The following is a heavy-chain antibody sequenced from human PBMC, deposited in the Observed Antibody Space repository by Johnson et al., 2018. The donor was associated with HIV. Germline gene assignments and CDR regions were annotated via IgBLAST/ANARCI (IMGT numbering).Heavy chain of an antibody. CDR3: AKNSAAFDI. CDR2: ITGSGGNT. V-gene: IGHV3-23*04. CDR1: GFAFSNYA. J-gene: IGHJ3*02. D-gene: IGHD3-10*01. Sequence: MMLVESGGGLVQPGGSLRLSCAASGFAFSNYAMTWVRQAPGKGLEWVSSITGSGGNTYDADSVKGRFNISRDNSKNKLYLQMNSLRAEEKAVYYCAKNSAAFDIWGQGTMVTVSS.